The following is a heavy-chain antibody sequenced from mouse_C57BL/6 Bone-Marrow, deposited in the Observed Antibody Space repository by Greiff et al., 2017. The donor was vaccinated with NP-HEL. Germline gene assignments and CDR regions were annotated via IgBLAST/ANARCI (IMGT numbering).Heavy chain of an antibody. J-gene: IGHJ1*03. D-gene: IGHD1-1*01. CDR2: IWPGGGT. V-gene: IGHV2-9-1*01. CDR1: GFSLTSYA. Sequence: VQLKESGPGLVAPSQSLSITCTVSGFSLTSYAISWVRQPPGKGLEWLGVIWPGGGTNYNSALKSRLSISKDNSNSQVFLKMNSLQTEDTARYYCASTTVVARGYFDVWGTGTTVTVSS. CDR3: ASTTVVARGYFDV.